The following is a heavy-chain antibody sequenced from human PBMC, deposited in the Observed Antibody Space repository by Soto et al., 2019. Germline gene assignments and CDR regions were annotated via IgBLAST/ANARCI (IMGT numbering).Heavy chain of an antibody. CDR2: IYYSGTT. CDR1: GDSITSNSYF. D-gene: IGHD3-10*01. J-gene: IGHJ4*02. CDR3: ARHFSVNYFDY. V-gene: IGHV4-39*01. Sequence: QLQLQESGPGLVKPSETLSLTCTVSGDSITSNSYFWSWIRQPPGKGLEWIGSIYYSGTTYYNPPLKSRVTIAVDRSKNQFSLKLSSVTAADTAVYYCARHFSVNYFDYWGQGALVTVSS.